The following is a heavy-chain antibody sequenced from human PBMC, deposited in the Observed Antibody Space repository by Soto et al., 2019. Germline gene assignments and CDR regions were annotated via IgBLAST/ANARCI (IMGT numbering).Heavy chain of an antibody. D-gene: IGHD6-13*01. CDR3: ARTDSRPQDCDY. V-gene: IGHV1-18*01. CDR2: ISAYNGNT. CDR1: GYTFTSYG. J-gene: IGHJ4*02. Sequence: QVQLVQSGAEVKKPGASVKVSCKASGYTFTSYGITWVRQAPGQGLEWMGWISAYNGNTNYAQKLQGRVTMTTYTSTCTPYMELRSLRSDDTAVYYCARTDSRPQDCDYWGQGTLVTVSS.